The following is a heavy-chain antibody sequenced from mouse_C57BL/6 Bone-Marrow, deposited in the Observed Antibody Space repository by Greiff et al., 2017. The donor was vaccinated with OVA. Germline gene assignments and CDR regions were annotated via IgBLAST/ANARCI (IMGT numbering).Heavy chain of an antibody. Sequence: EVHLVESGGDLVKPGGSLKLSCAASGFTFSSYGMSWVRQTPDKRLEWVATISSGGSYTYYPDSVKGRFTISRDNAKNTLYLQMSSLKSEDTAMYYCARRVYYSNYSYAMDYWGQGTSVTVSS. V-gene: IGHV5-6*01. CDR1: GFTFSSYG. D-gene: IGHD2-5*01. J-gene: IGHJ4*01. CDR3: ARRVYYSNYSYAMDY. CDR2: ISSGGSYT.